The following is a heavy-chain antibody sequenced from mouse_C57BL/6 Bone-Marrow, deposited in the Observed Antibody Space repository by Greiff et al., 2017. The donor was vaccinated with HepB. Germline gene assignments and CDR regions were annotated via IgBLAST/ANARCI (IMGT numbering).Heavy chain of an antibody. V-gene: IGHV5-6*01. CDR2: ISSSGSYT. D-gene: IGHD2-3*01. CDR1: GFTFSSYG. CDR3: VRHRWFSRFAY. Sequence: EVQLVESGGDLVKPGGSLKLSCAASGFTFSSYGMSWVRQTPDKRLEWVATISSSGSYTYYPDSVKGRFTISIDNAKNTLDLQMSSMKTEDTAMYYCVRHRWFSRFAYWGQGSLVTVSA. J-gene: IGHJ3*01.